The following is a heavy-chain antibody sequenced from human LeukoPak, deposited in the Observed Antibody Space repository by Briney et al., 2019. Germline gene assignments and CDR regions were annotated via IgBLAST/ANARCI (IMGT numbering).Heavy chain of an antibody. J-gene: IGHJ6*02. Sequence: PSETLSLTCTVSGGSISSGDYYWSWIRQPPGTGLEWIGYIYYSGSTYYNPFLKSRVTISVDTSKNQFSLKLSSVTAADTAVYYCARGASIRYYYYYYGMDVWGQGTTVTVSS. CDR1: GGSISSGDYY. V-gene: IGHV4-30-4*01. CDR2: IYYSGST. CDR3: ARGASIRYYYYYYGMDV.